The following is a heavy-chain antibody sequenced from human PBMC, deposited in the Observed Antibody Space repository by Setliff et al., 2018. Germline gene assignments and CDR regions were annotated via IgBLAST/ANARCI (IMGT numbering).Heavy chain of an antibody. CDR3: AREVLPLVREEAFYI. J-gene: IGHJ3*02. D-gene: IGHD2-2*01. Sequence: GASVKVSCKASGYSLAKYALHWVRQAPGQRLEWMGWINAGNGNTKHSQNFQGRVTITRDTSASTAYVELSSLRSEDTAVYYCAREVLPLVREEAFYIWGQGTMVTVSS. V-gene: IGHV1-3*01. CDR1: GYSLAKYA. CDR2: INAGNGNT.